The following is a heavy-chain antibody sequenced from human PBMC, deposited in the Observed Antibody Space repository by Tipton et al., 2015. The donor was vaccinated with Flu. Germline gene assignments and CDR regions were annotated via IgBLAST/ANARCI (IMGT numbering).Heavy chain of an antibody. Sequence: LRLSCTVSGGSIISSSSYWGWIRQPPGMDLEWIGSVFYSGSAFYNPSLKSRVTISVDTSKNQFSLKLSSVTTADTAVYYCARLKRDCSSLGCQTGGYYWGQGTPVTVSS. V-gene: IGHV4-39*01. D-gene: IGHD2-2*01. CDR3: ARLKRDCSSLGCQTGGYY. J-gene: IGHJ4*02. CDR1: GGSIISSSSY. CDR2: VFYSGSA.